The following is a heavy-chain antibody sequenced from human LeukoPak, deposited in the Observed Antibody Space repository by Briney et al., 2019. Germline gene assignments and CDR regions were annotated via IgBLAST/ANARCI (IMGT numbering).Heavy chain of an antibody. CDR2: ISKSSDAT. V-gene: IGHV3-23*01. CDR3: VRDWGYDSSGYWQKYFDS. CDR1: GFTFINYA. Sequence: GGSLRLSCAASGFTFINYAMSWVRQAPGKGLEWVSLISKSSDATYYAPSVKGRFTISRDNAKNTLHLQMNSLRAEDTAVYYCVRDWGYDSSGYWQKYFDSWGQGTLVTVSS. J-gene: IGHJ4*02. D-gene: IGHD3-22*01.